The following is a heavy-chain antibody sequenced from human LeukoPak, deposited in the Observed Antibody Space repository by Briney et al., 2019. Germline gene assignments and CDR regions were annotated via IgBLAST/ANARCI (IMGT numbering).Heavy chain of an antibody. CDR1: GYTFTGYY. CDR3: ARGDSSPYYYFDY. D-gene: IGHD3-22*01. V-gene: IGHV1-2*02. J-gene: IGHJ4*02. Sequence: GATVKVSCKASGYTFTGYYLHWVRQAPGQGLEWMGWINPNSGDTNYAQMFQGRVTMTRDTSISTAYMELSRLRSDDTAVFYCARGDSSPYYYFDYWGQGTLVTVSS. CDR2: INPNSGDT.